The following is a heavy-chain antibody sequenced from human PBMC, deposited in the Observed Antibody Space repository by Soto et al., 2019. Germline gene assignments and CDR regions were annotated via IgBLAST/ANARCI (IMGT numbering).Heavy chain of an antibody. CDR3: AKDGGWYYEYFQH. J-gene: IGHJ1*01. CDR1: GFTFSSYG. V-gene: IGHV3-30*18. Sequence: QVQLVESGGGVVQPGRSLRLSCAASGFTFSSYGMHWVRQAPGKGLEWVAVISYDGSNKYYADSVKGRFTISRDNSKNTLYLQMNSLRAEDTAVYYCAKDGGWYYEYFQHWGQGTLVTVSS. D-gene: IGHD6-19*01. CDR2: ISYDGSNK.